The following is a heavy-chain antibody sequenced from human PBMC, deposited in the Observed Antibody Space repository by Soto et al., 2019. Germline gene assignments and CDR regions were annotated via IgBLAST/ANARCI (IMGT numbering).Heavy chain of an antibody. CDR2: IYYSGST. D-gene: IGHD2-15*01. CDR1: GGSISSGFYY. V-gene: IGHV4-31*11. CDR3: ARHGQYCSGGSCYSGFYNWFDP. Sequence: SETLSLTCAVSGGSISSGFYYWSWIRQHPGKGLEWIGYIYYSGSTYYNPSLKSRVTISVDTSKNQFSLKLSSVTAADTAVYYCARHGQYCSGGSCYSGFYNWFDPWGQGTLVTVSS. J-gene: IGHJ5*02.